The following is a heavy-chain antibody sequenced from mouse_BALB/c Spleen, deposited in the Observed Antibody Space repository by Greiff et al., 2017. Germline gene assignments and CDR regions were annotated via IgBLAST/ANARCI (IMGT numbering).Heavy chain of an antibody. Sequence: VQLVESGPGLVAPSQSLSITCTVSGFSLTSYGVHWVRQPPGKGLEWLGVIWAGGSTNYNSALMSRLSISKDNSKSQVFLKMNSLQTDDPAMYYCASQLRGDAMDYWGQGTSVTVSA. CDR1: GFSLTSYG. J-gene: IGHJ4*01. D-gene: IGHD1-1*01. CDR3: ASQLRGDAMDY. CDR2: IWAGGST. V-gene: IGHV2-9*02.